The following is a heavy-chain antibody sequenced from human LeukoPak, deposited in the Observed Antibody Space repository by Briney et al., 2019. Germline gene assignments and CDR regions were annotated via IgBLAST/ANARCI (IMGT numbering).Heavy chain of an antibody. CDR2: IYYSGST. Sequence: SETLSLTCTVSGDSINNFYWSWIRQPPGKGLEWIGYIYYSGSTNYNPSLKSRVTISVDTSKNQFSLKLSSVTAADTAVYYCARGPRGIVATALDYWGQGTLVTVSS. D-gene: IGHD5-12*01. J-gene: IGHJ4*02. CDR3: ARGPRGIVATALDY. CDR1: GDSINNFY. V-gene: IGHV4-59*01.